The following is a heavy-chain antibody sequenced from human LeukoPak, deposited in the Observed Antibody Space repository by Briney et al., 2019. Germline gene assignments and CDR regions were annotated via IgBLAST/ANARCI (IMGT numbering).Heavy chain of an antibody. CDR3: AKEGDYFGSGSYRHY. D-gene: IGHD3-10*01. CDR1: GFTVSSNY. Sequence: GGSLRLSCAASGFTVSSNYMSWVRQAPGKGLEWVSVIYSGGSTYYADSVKGRFTISRDNSKNTLYLQMNSLRAEDTAVYYCAKEGDYFGSGSYRHYWGQGTLVTVSS. J-gene: IGHJ4*02. CDR2: IYSGGST. V-gene: IGHV3-53*01.